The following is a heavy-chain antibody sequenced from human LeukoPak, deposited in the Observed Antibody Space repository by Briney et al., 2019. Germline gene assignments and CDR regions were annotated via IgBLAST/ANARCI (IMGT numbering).Heavy chain of an antibody. CDR1: GDSISSSTYY. Sequence: SQTLSLTCTVSGDSISSSTYYWNWIRQPAGKGLEWIGRVYPSGYANYNSSLESRVTISVDTSKNQFSLKMTSVTAADTAVYFCARFPNFYDGNHIQYWGQGTLVTVSS. V-gene: IGHV4-61*02. CDR3: ARFPNFYDGNHIQY. D-gene: IGHD2/OR15-2a*01. J-gene: IGHJ1*01. CDR2: VYPSGYA.